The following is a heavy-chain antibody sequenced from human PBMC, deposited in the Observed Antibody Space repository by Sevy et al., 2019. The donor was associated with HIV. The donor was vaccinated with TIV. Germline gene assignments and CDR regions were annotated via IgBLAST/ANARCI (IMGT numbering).Heavy chain of an antibody. CDR2: IYFTGNT. CDR1: GGSISSYF. Sequence: SETLSLTCSVSGGSISSYFWTWVRQSPGKGLEWIGNIYFTGNTDYSPSLKSRVSLSLDTSKSQFSLTLNSVTAADTAVYYCARYSTTRPRVLDYWGQGTLVTVSS. J-gene: IGHJ4*02. CDR3: ARYSTTRPRVLDY. D-gene: IGHD1-1*01. V-gene: IGHV4-59*01.